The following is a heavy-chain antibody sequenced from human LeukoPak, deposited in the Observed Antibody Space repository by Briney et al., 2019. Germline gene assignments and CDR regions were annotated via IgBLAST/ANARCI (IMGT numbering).Heavy chain of an antibody. J-gene: IGHJ4*02. CDR1: GFTFSNYA. Sequence: QPGGSLRLSCTTSGFTFSNYAMSWVRQAPGKGLEWVSSISGSGIITYYADSVKGRFAISRDNSKNTLYLQMTSLRAEDTAVYYCAKDQRFGDLDDYRGQGTLVTVSS. V-gene: IGHV3-23*01. CDR3: AKDQRFGDLDDY. D-gene: IGHD3-10*01. CDR2: ISGSGIIT.